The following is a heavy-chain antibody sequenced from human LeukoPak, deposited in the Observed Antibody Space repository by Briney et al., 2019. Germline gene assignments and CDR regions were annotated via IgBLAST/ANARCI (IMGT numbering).Heavy chain of an antibody. CDR1: GGSISSYY. CDR3: AAQDYGALDY. D-gene: IGHD4-17*01. Sequence: SETLSLTCTVSGGSISSYYWSWIRQPPGKGLEWIGYIYYSGSTNYNPSLKSRVTISVDTSKNQFSLKLSSVPAADTAVYYCAAQDYGALDYWGQGTLVTVSS. J-gene: IGHJ4*02. V-gene: IGHV4-59*01. CDR2: IYYSGST.